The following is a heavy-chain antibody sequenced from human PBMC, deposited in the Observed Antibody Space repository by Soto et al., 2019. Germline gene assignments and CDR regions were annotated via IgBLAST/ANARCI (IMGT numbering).Heavy chain of an antibody. Sequence: SETVALTCTVSRACLGRAIYYWGWIRQPPGKGLEWIGSIYYSGSTYYNPSLKSRVTISVDTSKNQFSLKLSSVTAADTAVYYCARVRYSSGWYAYWGQG. CDR3: ARVRYSSGWYAY. J-gene: IGHJ4*02. V-gene: IGHV4-39*01. CDR1: RACLGRAIYY. CDR2: IYYSGST. D-gene: IGHD6-19*01.